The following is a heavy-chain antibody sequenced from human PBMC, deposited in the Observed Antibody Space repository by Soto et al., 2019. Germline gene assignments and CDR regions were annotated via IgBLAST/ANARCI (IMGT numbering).Heavy chain of an antibody. D-gene: IGHD3-22*01. Sequence: SETLSLTCTVSGGSISSGGYCWSWIRQHPGKGLEWIGYIYYSGSTYYNPSLKSRATISVDTSTNQFSLNLNSVTAADTAMYYCATYDSGGKFDFWGQGTLVTVSS. CDR3: ATYDSGGKFDF. CDR2: IYYSGST. V-gene: IGHV4-31*03. CDR1: GGSISSGGYC. J-gene: IGHJ4*02.